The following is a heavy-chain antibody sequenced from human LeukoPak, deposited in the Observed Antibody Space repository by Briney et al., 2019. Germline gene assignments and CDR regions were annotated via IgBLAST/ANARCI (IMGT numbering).Heavy chain of an antibody. CDR1: GFTFSSYW. CDR3: ARGPLTYYYYYYMDV. Sequence: PGGSLRLSCAASGFTFSSYWMHWVRQAPGKGLVWVSRINSDGSSTSYADSVKGRFTISRDNAKNTLYLQMISLRAEDTAVYYCARGPLTYYYYYYMDVWGKGTTVTVSS. CDR2: INSDGSST. V-gene: IGHV3-74*01. J-gene: IGHJ6*03.